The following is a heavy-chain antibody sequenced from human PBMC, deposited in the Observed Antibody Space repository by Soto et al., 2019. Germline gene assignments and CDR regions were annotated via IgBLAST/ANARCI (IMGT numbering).Heavy chain of an antibody. CDR3: ARYYFDSSGYYYGYYFDY. Sequence: SETLSLTCTVSGGSINSYYWSWIRQPPGKGLEWIGYIYYSGSTNYNPSLKSRVTISVDTSKNQFSLKLSSVTAADTAVYYCARYYFDSSGYYYGYYFDYWGQGALVTVSS. D-gene: IGHD3-22*01. J-gene: IGHJ4*02. CDR2: IYYSGST. CDR1: GGSINSYY. V-gene: IGHV4-59*01.